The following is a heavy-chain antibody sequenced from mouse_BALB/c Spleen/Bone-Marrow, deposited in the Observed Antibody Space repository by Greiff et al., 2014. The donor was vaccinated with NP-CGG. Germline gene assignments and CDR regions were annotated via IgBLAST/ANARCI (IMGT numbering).Heavy chain of an antibody. Sequence: QVQLQQSGAELVRPGTSVRISCKASGYTFTNYWLGWVKQRPGHGLEWTGDIYPGGGYTNYNEKFKGKATLTADTSSSTAYMQLSSLTSEDSAVYFCARNYGYAMDYWGQGTSVTVSS. CDR3: ARNYGYAMDY. V-gene: IGHV1-63*02. CDR2: IYPGGGYT. J-gene: IGHJ4*01. D-gene: IGHD1-1*01. CDR1: GYTFTNYW.